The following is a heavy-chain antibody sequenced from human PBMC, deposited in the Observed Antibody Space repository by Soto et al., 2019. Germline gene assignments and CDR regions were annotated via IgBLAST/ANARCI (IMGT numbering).Heavy chain of an antibody. V-gene: IGHV1-18*01. Sequence: QVQLVQSGAEVKKPGASVKVSCKASGYTFTSYGISWVRQAPGQGLEWMGWISAYNGNTKYAQKLQGRVTMTTDTSTSTAYIELRSLPSDDTSLYYCTRLAPPMDVWGQGTTVTVSS. D-gene: IGHD6-25*01. CDR2: ISAYNGNT. J-gene: IGHJ6*02. CDR1: GYTFTSYG. CDR3: TRLAPPMDV.